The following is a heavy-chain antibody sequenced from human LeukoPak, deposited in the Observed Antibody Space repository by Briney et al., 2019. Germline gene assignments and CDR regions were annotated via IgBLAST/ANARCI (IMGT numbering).Heavy chain of an antibody. CDR1: GFTFSSYS. J-gene: IGHJ5*02. V-gene: IGHV3-21*01. D-gene: IGHD2-21*02. Sequence: PGGSLRLSCAASGFTFSSYSMNWVRQAPGKGLEWVSSIRSSNSYIYYADSVKGRFTISRDNAKNSLYLQMNSLRAEDTAVYYCARDPSYCGGDCPPENWFDPWGQGTLVTVSS. CDR2: IRSSNSYI. CDR3: ARDPSYCGGDCPPENWFDP.